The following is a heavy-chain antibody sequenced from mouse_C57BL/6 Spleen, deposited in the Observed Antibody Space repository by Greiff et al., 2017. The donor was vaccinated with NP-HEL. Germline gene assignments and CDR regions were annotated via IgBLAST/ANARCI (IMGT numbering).Heavy chain of an antibody. D-gene: IGHD2-4*01. Sequence: VMLVESGPELVKPGASVKISCKASGYAFSSSWMNWVKQRPGKGLEWIGRIYPGDGDTNYNGKFKGKATLTADKSSSTAYMQLSSLTSEDSAVYFCARGHDYDGISWFAYWGQGTLVTVSA. CDR3: ARGHDYDGISWFAY. CDR1: GYAFSSSW. V-gene: IGHV1-82*01. CDR2: IYPGDGDT. J-gene: IGHJ3*01.